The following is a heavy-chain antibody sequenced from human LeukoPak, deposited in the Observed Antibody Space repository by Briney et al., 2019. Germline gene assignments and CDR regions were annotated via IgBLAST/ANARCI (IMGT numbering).Heavy chain of an antibody. V-gene: IGHV4-59*01. CDR1: GGSISSYY. CDR3: ARGEKTARGVYYMDV. D-gene: IGHD3-10*01. Sequence: PSETLSPTCTVSGGSISSYYWSWIRQPPGKGLEWIGYIYYSGSTNYNPSLKSRVTISVDTSKNQFSLKLSSVTAADTAVYYCARGEKTARGVYYMDVRGKGTTVTVSS. J-gene: IGHJ6*03. CDR2: IYYSGST.